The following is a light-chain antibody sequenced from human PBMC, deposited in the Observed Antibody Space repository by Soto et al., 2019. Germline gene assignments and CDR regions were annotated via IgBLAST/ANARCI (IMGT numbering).Light chain of an antibody. J-gene: IGLJ1*01. Sequence: QSVLTQPASVSGSPGQSITISCTGTSGDIGSYNRVSWYQQHPGKAPKLIIYEVTDRPSGVSNRFSGSKSGNTASLTISGLQAEDEAKYYCSSYTNINTRACVFGTGTKLTAL. V-gene: IGLV2-14*01. CDR1: SGDIGSYNR. CDR3: SSYTNINTRACV. CDR2: EVT.